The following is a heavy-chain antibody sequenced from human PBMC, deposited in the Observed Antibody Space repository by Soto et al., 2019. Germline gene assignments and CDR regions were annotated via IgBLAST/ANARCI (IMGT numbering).Heavy chain of an antibody. Sequence: PSETLSLTCAVSGYSISSGYYWGWIRQPPGKGLEWIGSIYHSGSTYYNPSLKSRVTISVDTSKNQFSLKLSSVTAADTAVYYCARDKEVLLWFGESPSWFDPWGQGTLVTVSS. CDR3: ARDKEVLLWFGESPSWFDP. CDR1: GYSISSGYY. D-gene: IGHD3-10*01. V-gene: IGHV4-38-2*02. CDR2: IYHSGST. J-gene: IGHJ5*02.